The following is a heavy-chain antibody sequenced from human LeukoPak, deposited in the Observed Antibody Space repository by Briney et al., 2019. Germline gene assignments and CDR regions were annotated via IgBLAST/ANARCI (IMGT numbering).Heavy chain of an antibody. CDR3: ARFRYLGGWTYYGMDV. Sequence: SETLSLTCTVPGGSISSYYWSWIRQPAGKGPEWIGRIYTSGSTNYNPSLKSRVTMSVDTSKNQFSLKLSSVTAADTAVYCCARFRYLGGWTYYGMDVWGQGTTVTVSS. CDR2: IYTSGST. D-gene: IGHD3-16*02. J-gene: IGHJ6*02. V-gene: IGHV4-4*07. CDR1: GGSISSYY.